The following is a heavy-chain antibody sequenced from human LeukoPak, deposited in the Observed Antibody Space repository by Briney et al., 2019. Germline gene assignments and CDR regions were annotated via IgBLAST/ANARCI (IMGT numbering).Heavy chain of an antibody. CDR3: GKEGGA. CDR1: GFRFSDFT. V-gene: IGHV3-23*01. CDR2: IGGRGGST. J-gene: IGHJ5*02. Sequence: GGSLRLSCAASGFRFSDFTMTWIRQAPGKGPEWVSAIGGRGGSTYYADSLGGRFIISRDNSKDMVYLQMNSLKVEDTATYYCGKEGGAWGQGTKVTVSS. D-gene: IGHD3-16*01.